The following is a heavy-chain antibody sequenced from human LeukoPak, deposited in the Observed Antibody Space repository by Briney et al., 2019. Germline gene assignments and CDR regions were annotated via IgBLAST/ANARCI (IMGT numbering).Heavy chain of an antibody. D-gene: IGHD3-9*01. Sequence: SETLSLTCAVSGDSIGSTSYYWGWIRQPPGKGLEWIGGIYYSGGTSYNPSFKSRVAMSVDTSKNQFSLKLSSVTAADTAVYYCASVRYFDWLLSSFDYWGQGTLVTVSS. J-gene: IGHJ4*02. CDR3: ASVRYFDWLLSSFDY. V-gene: IGHV4-39*01. CDR2: IYYSGGT. CDR1: GDSIGSTSYY.